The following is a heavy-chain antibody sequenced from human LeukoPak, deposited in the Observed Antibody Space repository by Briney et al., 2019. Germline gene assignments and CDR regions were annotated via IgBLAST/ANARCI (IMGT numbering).Heavy chain of an antibody. D-gene: IGHD3-3*02. J-gene: IGHJ4*02. CDR3: ARSFKDFDY. CDR1: GFTFSSYG. CDR2: IWYDGSNK. Sequence: GRSLRLSCAASGFTFSSYGMHWVRQAPGKGLEWVAVIWYDGSNKYYADSVKGRFTISRDNSKNTLYLQMNSLRAEDTAEYYCARSFKDFDYWGQGTLVTVSS. V-gene: IGHV3-33*01.